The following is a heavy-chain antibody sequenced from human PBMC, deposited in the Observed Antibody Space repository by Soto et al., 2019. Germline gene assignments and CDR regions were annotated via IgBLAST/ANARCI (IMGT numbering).Heavy chain of an antibody. Sequence: QVQLVESGGGVVQPGRSLRLSCAASGFTFSSYAMHWVRQAPGKGLEWVAVISYDGSNKYYADSVKGRFTISRDNSKNTLYLQMNSLRAEDTAVYYCAREDRDYYYYGMDVRGQGTTVTVSS. J-gene: IGHJ6*02. D-gene: IGHD2-15*01. V-gene: IGHV3-30-3*01. CDR1: GFTFSSYA. CDR2: ISYDGSNK. CDR3: AREDRDYYYYGMDV.